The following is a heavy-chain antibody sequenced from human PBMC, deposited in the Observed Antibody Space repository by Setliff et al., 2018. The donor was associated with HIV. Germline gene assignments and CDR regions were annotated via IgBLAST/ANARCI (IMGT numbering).Heavy chain of an antibody. V-gene: IGHV1-46*01. Sequence: ASVKVSCKTSGYSFSNYFIHWVRQAPGQGLEWLGMIKPGTPNIAQKFLRRVTITGDTSTSTVYMELSSLRSEDTAVYYCARDPTGPTGEDYWGQGTLVTVSS. CDR3: ARDPTGPTGEDY. CDR2: IKPGTP. J-gene: IGHJ4*02. CDR1: GYSFSNYF. D-gene: IGHD1-1*01.